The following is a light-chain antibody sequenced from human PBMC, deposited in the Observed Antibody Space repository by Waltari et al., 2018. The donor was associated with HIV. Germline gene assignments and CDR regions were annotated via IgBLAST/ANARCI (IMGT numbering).Light chain of an antibody. CDR3: ATWDDSLSGLWV. V-gene: IGLV2-11*01. CDR2: DVT. J-gene: IGLJ3*02. CDR1: SSDVGGFNY. Sequence: QSALTQPRSVSGSPGQSVTISCTGTSSDVGGFNYVSWYQQYPGRAPKLMIYDVTKRPSGVPDRFSGSKSGTSASLAISGLRSEDEADYYCATWDDSLSGLWVFGGGTKLTVL.